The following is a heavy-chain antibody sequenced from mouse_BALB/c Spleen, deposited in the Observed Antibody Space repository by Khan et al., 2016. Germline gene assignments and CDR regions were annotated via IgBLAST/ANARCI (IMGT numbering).Heavy chain of an antibody. Sequence: VQLQQSGAELVRSGASVKLSCAASGFDIKDYYMHWLKQRPEQGLEWIGWIDPENDDTEYAPKFQGKATLTADTASNTAYMYLSSLTSEDTAVYYCSDDNRHFDVWGAGTTVIVSS. J-gene: IGHJ1*01. CDR3: SDDNRHFDV. D-gene: IGHD2-3*01. V-gene: IGHV14-4*02. CDR1: GFDIKDYY. CDR2: IDPENDDT.